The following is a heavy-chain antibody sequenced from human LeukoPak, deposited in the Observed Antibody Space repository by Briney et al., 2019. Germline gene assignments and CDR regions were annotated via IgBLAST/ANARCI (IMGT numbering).Heavy chain of an antibody. J-gene: IGHJ4*02. D-gene: IGHD3-10*01. CDR3: ARDPGLGSYYKFSDY. V-gene: IGHV3-33*01. CDR2: IWYDGRNK. CDR1: GFTFSSCG. Sequence: GGSLRLSCAASGFTFSSCGMHWVRQAPGKGLEWVAAIWYDGRNKYYADSVKGRFTISRDNSKNTLYLQINSLRAEDTAVYYCARDPGLGSYYKFSDYWGQGTLATVSS.